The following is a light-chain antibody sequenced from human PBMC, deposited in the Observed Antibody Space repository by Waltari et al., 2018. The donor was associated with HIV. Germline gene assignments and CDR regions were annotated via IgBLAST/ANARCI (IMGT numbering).Light chain of an antibody. J-gene: IGLJ3*02. CDR3: CSYTSTSSCVM. CDR2: DVS. Sequence: QSALTQTASVSGSPGQSITISCTGTSTDVGGYNYVSWYQQHSGKGPKLIIYDVSNRPSGVFHRFSGSKSSNTASLTISVLQAEDEADYYCCSYTSTSSCVMFGGGTKLTVV. V-gene: IGLV2-14*01. CDR1: STDVGGYNY.